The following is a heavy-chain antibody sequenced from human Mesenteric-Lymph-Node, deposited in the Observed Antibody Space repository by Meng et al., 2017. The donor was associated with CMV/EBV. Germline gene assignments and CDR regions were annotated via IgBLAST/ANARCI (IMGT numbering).Heavy chain of an antibody. CDR2: ISAYNVYT. V-gene: IGHV1-18*01. CDR3: ASTTSTHWYFDS. Sequence: ASVKVSCKASGYTLNDYGVSWVRQAPGQGLEWMGYISAYNVYTNYGQNFQGRVTMTTDTSTNTAYLELRSLTSDDTAVYYCASTTSTHWYFDSWGQGTLVNVSS. J-gene: IGHJ4*02. D-gene: IGHD2-2*01. CDR1: GYTLNDYG.